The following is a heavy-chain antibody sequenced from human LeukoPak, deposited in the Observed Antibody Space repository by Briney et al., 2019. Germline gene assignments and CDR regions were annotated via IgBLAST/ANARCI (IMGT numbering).Heavy chain of an antibody. Sequence: PGGSLRLSCAASGFTFNIYTINWVRQAPGKGLEWVSSISSTSSDIHYADSVKGRFTIFRDNTKNSLYLQMNSLRADDTAVYYCVRDANRSSDYWGQGTLVTVSS. CDR1: GFTFNIYT. J-gene: IGHJ4*02. CDR3: VRDANRSSDY. V-gene: IGHV3-21*01. D-gene: IGHD1-14*01. CDR2: ISSTSSDI.